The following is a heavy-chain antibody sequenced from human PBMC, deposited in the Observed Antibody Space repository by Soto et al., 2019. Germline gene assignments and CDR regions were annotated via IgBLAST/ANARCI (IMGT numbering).Heavy chain of an antibody. J-gene: IGHJ4*02. D-gene: IGHD2-2*01. CDR3: AREVEVHTPVFGF. Sequence: QVQLVQSGAEVKRPGSSVKVSCTASGGTFNNYAINWVRQAPGQGLEWMGDISPMFGKANYAQKFQGRVKISADDSTGTAYLELRSLRSEDTALYYCAREVEVHTPVFGFWGQGSLVTVSS. V-gene: IGHV1-69*01. CDR1: GGTFNNYA. CDR2: ISPMFGKA.